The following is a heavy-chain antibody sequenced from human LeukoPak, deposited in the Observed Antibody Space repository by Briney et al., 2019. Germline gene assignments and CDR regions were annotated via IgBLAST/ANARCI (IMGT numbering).Heavy chain of an antibody. CDR2: ISSGGSTT. CDR3: ARGGDTAMVRPPPSYYFDY. J-gene: IGHJ4*02. V-gene: IGHV3-48*03. Sequence: GGSLRLSCAASGFTFSSYEMKWVRQAPGKGLEWVSYISSGGSTTYYADSVKGRFTISRDNAKNSLYLQMNSLRAEDTAVYYCARGGDTAMVRPPPSYYFDYWGQGTLVTVSS. D-gene: IGHD5-18*01. CDR1: GFTFSSYE.